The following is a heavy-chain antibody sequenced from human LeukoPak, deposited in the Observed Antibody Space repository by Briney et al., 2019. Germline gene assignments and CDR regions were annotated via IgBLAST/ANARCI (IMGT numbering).Heavy chain of an antibody. V-gene: IGHV4-39*07. CDR1: GGSISSSSYY. D-gene: IGHD3-9*01. J-gene: IGHJ4*02. Sequence: SETLSLTCTVSGGSISSSSYYWGWIRQPPGKGLEWIGSIYYSGSTYYNPSLKSRVTISVDTSKNQFSLKLSSVTAADTAVYYCARGTVNVLRYFDWSSPYYFDYWGQGTLVTVSS. CDR2: IYYSGST. CDR3: ARGTVNVLRYFDWSSPYYFDY.